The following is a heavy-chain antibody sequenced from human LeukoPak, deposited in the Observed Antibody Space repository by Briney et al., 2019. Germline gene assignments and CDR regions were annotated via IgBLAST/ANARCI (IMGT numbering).Heavy chain of an antibody. Sequence: SETLSLTRTVSGGSISSGGYYWSWIRQHPGKGLEWIGYIYYSGSTYYNPSLKSRVTISVDTSKNQFSLKLSSVTAADTAVYYCASIPKYRTTVTARWGQGTLVTVSS. D-gene: IGHD4-17*01. CDR1: GGSISSGGYY. V-gene: IGHV4-31*03. J-gene: IGHJ1*01. CDR2: IYYSGST. CDR3: ASIPKYRTTVTAR.